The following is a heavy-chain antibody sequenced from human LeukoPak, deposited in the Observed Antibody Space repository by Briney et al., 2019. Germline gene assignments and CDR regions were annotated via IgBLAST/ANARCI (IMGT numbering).Heavy chain of an antibody. CDR2: ISSSGSTI. J-gene: IGHJ4*02. D-gene: IGHD1-1*01. Sequence: GGSLRLSCAASGFTFSDYYMSWIRQAPGKGLEWASYISSSGSTIYYADSVKGRFTISRDNAKNSLYLQMNSLRAEDTAVYYCARDNWNVPNDYWGQGTLVTVSS. CDR3: ARDNWNVPNDY. V-gene: IGHV3-11*01. CDR1: GFTFSDYY.